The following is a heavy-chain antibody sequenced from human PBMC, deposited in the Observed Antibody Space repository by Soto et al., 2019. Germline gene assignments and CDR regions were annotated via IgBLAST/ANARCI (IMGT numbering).Heavy chain of an antibody. Sequence: GGSLRLSCAASGFTFSSYAMHWVRQAPGKGLEWVAVISYDGSNKYYADSVKGRFTISRDNSKNTLYLQMNSLRAEDTAVYYCARDLGIAAAGTGVGDYYYGMDVWGQGTTVTVPS. CDR3: ARDLGIAAAGTGVGDYYYGMDV. V-gene: IGHV3-30-3*01. CDR1: GFTFSSYA. D-gene: IGHD6-13*01. J-gene: IGHJ6*02. CDR2: ISYDGSNK.